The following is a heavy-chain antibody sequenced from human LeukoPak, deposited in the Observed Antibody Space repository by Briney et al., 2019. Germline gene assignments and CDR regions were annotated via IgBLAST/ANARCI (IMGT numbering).Heavy chain of an antibody. CDR3: ARDTAYYDILTPKDYYYMDV. V-gene: IGHV3-48*04. D-gene: IGHD3-9*01. CDR1: GFTFSSYS. CDR2: ISSRSATI. Sequence: GGSLRLSCAASGFTFSSYSMNWVRQAPGKGLEWVSYISSRSATIYYADSVKGRFTISRDNAKNSLYLQMNSLRAEDTALYYCARDTAYYDILTPKDYYYMDVWGKGTTVTVSS. J-gene: IGHJ6*03.